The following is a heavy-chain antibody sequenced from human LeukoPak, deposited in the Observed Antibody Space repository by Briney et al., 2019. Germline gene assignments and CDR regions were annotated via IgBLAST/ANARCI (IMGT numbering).Heavy chain of an antibody. Sequence: ASVKVSCKASGGTFSSYAISWVRQAPGQGLEWMGGIIPIFGTANYAQKFQGRVTITADESTSTAYMELSSLRSEDTAVYYCARGVHNYGNFDFWGQGTLVTVSS. CDR2: IIPIFGTA. J-gene: IGHJ4*02. V-gene: IGHV1-69*13. D-gene: IGHD5-18*01. CDR1: GGTFSSYA. CDR3: ARGVHNYGNFDF.